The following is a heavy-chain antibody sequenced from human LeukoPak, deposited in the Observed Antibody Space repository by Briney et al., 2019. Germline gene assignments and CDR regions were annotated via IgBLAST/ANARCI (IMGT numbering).Heavy chain of an antibody. CDR2: FDPEDGET. Sequence: ASVKVSCKASGYTLTELSMHWVRQAPGKGLEWMGGFDPEDGETIYAQKFQGRVTMTEDTSTDTAYMELSSLRSEDTAVYYCATVSSSITIFGVAHDDAFDIWGQGTMVTVSS. CDR3: ATVSSSITIFGVAHDDAFDI. V-gene: IGHV1-24*01. J-gene: IGHJ3*02. CDR1: GYTLTELS. D-gene: IGHD3-3*01.